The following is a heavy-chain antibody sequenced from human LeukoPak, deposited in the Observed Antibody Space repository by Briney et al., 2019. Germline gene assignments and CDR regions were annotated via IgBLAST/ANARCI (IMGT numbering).Heavy chain of an antibody. CDR1: GFTFSSYA. D-gene: IGHD6-19*01. V-gene: IGHV3-30-3*01. Sequence: GGSLRLSCAASGFTFSSYAMHWVRQAPGKGLEWVAVISYDGSNKYYADSVKGRFTISRDNSKNTLYLQMNSLRAEDTAVYYCARRAVVSGMDVWGQGTTVTVSS. J-gene: IGHJ6*02. CDR3: ARRAVVSGMDV. CDR2: ISYDGSNK.